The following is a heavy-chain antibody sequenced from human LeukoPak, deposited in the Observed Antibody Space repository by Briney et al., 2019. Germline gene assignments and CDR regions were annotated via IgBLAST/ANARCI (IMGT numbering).Heavy chain of an antibody. Sequence: PGGSLRLSCAASGFTFSSYSMNWVRQAPGKGLEWVSILYSAGSTYYVDSVKGRFTISRDNSKNTLYLQMNSLRAEDTAVYYCAKHYGSGRYYFDSWGQGTLVTVSS. V-gene: IGHV3-66*04. D-gene: IGHD3-10*01. J-gene: IGHJ4*02. CDR3: AKHYGSGRYYFDS. CDR1: GFTFSSYS. CDR2: LYSAGST.